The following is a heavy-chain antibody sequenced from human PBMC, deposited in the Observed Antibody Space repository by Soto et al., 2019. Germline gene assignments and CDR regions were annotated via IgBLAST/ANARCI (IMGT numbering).Heavy chain of an antibody. CDR2: INAGNGNT. CDR3: ARGRIIVAAGTSAFDI. CDR1: GYTFTTYA. Sequence: QVQLVQSGAEVKKPGASVKVSCKASGYTFTTYAIHWVRQAPGQRLEWMGWINAGNGNTKYSQKLQGRVTITTDTSASTAYMELSSLRYEDTAVYYCARGRIIVAAGTSAFDIWGQGTMVTVSS. V-gene: IGHV1-3*01. J-gene: IGHJ3*02. D-gene: IGHD6-13*01.